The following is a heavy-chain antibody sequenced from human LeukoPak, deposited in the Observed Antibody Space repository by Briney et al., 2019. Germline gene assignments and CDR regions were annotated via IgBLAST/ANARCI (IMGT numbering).Heavy chain of an antibody. J-gene: IGHJ4*02. CDR2: ISGSGSST. D-gene: IGHD1-26*01. Sequence: GGSLRLSCAASGFTFSSYWMSWVRQAPGKGLEWVSGISGSGSSTYYADSVKGRFTLSRDYPKNTLYLQMNSLRAEDTAVYFCAKYSGSYYYPPNWDSWGQGTLVTVSS. CDR1: GFTFSSYW. V-gene: IGHV3-23*01. CDR3: AKYSGSYYYPPNWDS.